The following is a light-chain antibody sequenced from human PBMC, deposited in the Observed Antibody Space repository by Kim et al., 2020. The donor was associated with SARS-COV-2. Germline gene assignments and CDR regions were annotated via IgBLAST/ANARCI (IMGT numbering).Light chain of an antibody. CDR1: QGVGSW. CDR3: QQTNTFPYT. CDR2: SAS. Sequence: DIQMTQSPSSVSASVGDRVTIICRASQGVGSWLSWYQQKPGKAPQLLIYSASRLQSGVPLRFSGSGSGTDFILTISSLQPEDFATYYCQQTNTFPYTFGQGPSWRS. V-gene: IGKV1D-12*01. J-gene: IGKJ2*01.